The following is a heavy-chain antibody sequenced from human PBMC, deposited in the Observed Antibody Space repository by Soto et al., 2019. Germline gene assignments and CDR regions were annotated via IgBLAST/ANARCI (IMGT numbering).Heavy chain of an antibody. CDR1: GFTFGEYP. CDR2: IRSTGYGATT. Sequence: EVQLVESGGGLVKPGRSRRLSCTTTGFTFGEYPMSWFRQAQGKGLEWVGFIRSTGYGATTEYAASVKGRFTISRDESTSIVYLQMNSLKTEDTAIYYCTRQPKDYDFYVRDHYWGQGTLVTVSS. J-gene: IGHJ4*02. D-gene: IGHD3-3*01. V-gene: IGHV3-49*05. CDR3: TRQPKDYDFYVRDHY.